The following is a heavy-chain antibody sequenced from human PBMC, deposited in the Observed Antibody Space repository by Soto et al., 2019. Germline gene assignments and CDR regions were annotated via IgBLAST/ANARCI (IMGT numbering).Heavy chain of an antibody. CDR1: GFTFSTYG. CDR2: VWYEGRNK. D-gene: IGHD5-12*01. Sequence: QVQLVESGGGVVQPGRSLRLSCAASGFTFSTYGMHWVRQAPGKGLEWVALVWYEGRNKDYADSVKGRFTISRDNSKNTLYMQMNSLRDEDTAVYYCVRAAGYSGNDYVYYYGMDVWGQGTTVTVSS. J-gene: IGHJ6*02. CDR3: VRAAGYSGNDYVYYYGMDV. V-gene: IGHV3-33*01.